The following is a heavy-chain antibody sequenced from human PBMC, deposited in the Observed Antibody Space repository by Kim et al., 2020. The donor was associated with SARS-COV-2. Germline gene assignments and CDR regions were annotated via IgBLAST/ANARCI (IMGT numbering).Heavy chain of an antibody. CDR1: GGSISSGDYY. CDR3: ARAAQDMTTVTSVWFDP. V-gene: IGHV4-30-4*01. CDR2: IYYSGST. Sequence: SETLSLTCTVSGGSISSGDYYWSWIRQPPGKGLEWIGYIYYSGSTYYNPSLKSRVTISVDTSKNQFSLKLSSVTAADTAVYYCARAAQDMTTVTSVWFDPWGQGTLVTVSS. D-gene: IGHD4-17*01. J-gene: IGHJ5*02.